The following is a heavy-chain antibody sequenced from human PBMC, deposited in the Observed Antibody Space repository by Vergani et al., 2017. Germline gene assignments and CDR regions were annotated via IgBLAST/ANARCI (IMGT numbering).Heavy chain of an antibody. CDR3: ARDLLPNYDFWSGYSHAYYYYYGMDV. D-gene: IGHD3-3*01. V-gene: IGHV3-74*01. J-gene: IGHJ6*02. CDR2: INSDGSST. Sequence: EVQLVESGGGLVQPGGSLRLSCAASGFTFSSYWMHWVRQAPGKGLVWVSRINSDGSSTSYADSVKGRFTISRDNAKNTLYLQMNSLRADDTAVYYCARDLLPNYDFWSGYSHAYYYYYGMDVWGQGTTVTVSS. CDR1: GFTFSSYW.